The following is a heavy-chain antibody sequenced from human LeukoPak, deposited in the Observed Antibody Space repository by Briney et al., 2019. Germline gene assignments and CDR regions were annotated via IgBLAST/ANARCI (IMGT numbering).Heavy chain of an antibody. J-gene: IGHJ4*02. CDR2: IGGSGGST. CDR3: ANVETAAAATLRGFDY. V-gene: IGHV3-23*01. Sequence: GGSLRLSCAASGFTFSSYAMSWVRQAPGKGLEWVSSIGGSGGSTYYADSVKGRFTISRDNSKNTLYLQMNSLRAEDTAVYYCANVETAAAATLRGFDYWGQGTLVTVSS. D-gene: IGHD6-13*01. CDR1: GFTFSSYA.